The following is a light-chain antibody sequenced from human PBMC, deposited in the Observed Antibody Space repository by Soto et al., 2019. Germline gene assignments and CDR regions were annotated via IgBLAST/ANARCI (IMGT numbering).Light chain of an antibody. V-gene: IGKV3-20*01. Sequence: EIVLTQSPGTLSLSPGDRATLSCRASQIISSAYLAWYQQRPGQAPRLLIYASSSRATGIPDRFSGSGSGTDFTLTISRLEPEDFAVYYCQQCGSSLPWTFGQGTKVDMK. CDR1: QIISSAY. J-gene: IGKJ1*01. CDR3: QQCGSSLPWT. CDR2: ASS.